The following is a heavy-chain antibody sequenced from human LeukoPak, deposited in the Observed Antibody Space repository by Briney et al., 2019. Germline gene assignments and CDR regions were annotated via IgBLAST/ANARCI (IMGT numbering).Heavy chain of an antibody. D-gene: IGHD6-19*01. CDR3: AREGTTGGSSGWYDY. J-gene: IGHJ4*02. V-gene: IGHV1-2*02. CDR1: GYTFTGYY. Sequence: ASVKVSRKASGYTFTGYYMHWVRQAPGQGLEWVGWINPHSGGTNYSQKFQGRVTMTRDTSISTAYMELDSLRSDDAAVYYCAREGTTGGSSGWYDYWGQGILVTVSS. CDR2: INPHSGGT.